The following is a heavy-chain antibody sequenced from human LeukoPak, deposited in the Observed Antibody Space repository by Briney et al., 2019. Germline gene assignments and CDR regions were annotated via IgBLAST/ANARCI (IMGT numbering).Heavy chain of an antibody. CDR1: GYTFTTHW. J-gene: IGHJ6*03. Sequence: GESLKISCKVSGYTFTTHWIGWVRQMPGIGLECMGIIYPGDSHTRYSPSFQGLVTMSGDKSISTAYLQWRSLKASDTAMYFCVRHGQVQLGGPYYYMDVWGNGTTVTVSS. CDR3: VRHGQVQLGGPYYYMDV. CDR2: IYPGDSHT. D-gene: IGHD5-18*01. V-gene: IGHV5-51*01.